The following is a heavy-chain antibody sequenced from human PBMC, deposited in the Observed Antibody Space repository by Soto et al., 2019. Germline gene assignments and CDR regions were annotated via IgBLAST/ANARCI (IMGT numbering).Heavy chain of an antibody. CDR2: IKQDGSEK. Sequence: GGSLRLCCAASGFTFSSYWMSWVRQAPGKGLEWVANIKQDGSEKYYVDSVKGRFTISRDNAKNSLYLQMNSLRAEDTAVYYCARALRFLESDNWFDPWGQGTLVTVSS. CDR3: ARALRFLESDNWFDP. V-gene: IGHV3-7*01. J-gene: IGHJ5*02. CDR1: GFTFSSYW. D-gene: IGHD3-3*01.